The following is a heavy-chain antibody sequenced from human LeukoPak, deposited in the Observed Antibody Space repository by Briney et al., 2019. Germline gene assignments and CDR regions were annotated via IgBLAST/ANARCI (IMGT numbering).Heavy chain of an antibody. D-gene: IGHD3-3*01. J-gene: IGHJ5*02. CDR1: GYTFTGYY. Sequence: ASVTVSCKASGYTFTGYYMHWVRQAPGQGLEWMGWINPNSGGTNYAQKFQGRVTMTRDTSISTAYMELSRLRSDDTAVYYCARDPSPYTYYDFWSGSFDPWGQGTLVTVSS. CDR3: ARDPSPYTYYDFWSGSFDP. CDR2: INPNSGGT. V-gene: IGHV1-2*02.